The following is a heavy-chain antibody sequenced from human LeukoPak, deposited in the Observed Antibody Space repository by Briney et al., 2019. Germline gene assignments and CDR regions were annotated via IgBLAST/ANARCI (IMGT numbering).Heavy chain of an antibody. J-gene: IGHJ3*02. Sequence: EASVKVSCKASGYTFTGYYMHWVRQAPGQGLEWMGRINPNSGGTNYAQKFQGRVTMTRDTSNSTAYMELSRLRSDDTAVYYCASCGGCQWDAFDIWGQGTMVTVSS. CDR3: ASCGGCQWDAFDI. V-gene: IGHV1-2*06. CDR1: GYTFTGYY. D-gene: IGHD6-19*01. CDR2: INPNSGGT.